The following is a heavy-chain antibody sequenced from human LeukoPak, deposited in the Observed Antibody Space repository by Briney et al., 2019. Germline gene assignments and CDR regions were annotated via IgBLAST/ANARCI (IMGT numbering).Heavy chain of an antibody. D-gene: IGHD6-13*01. J-gene: IGHJ4*02. Sequence: GGSLRLSCAASGFTFSSYSMNWVRQAPGKGLEWVSSISSSSSYIYYADSVKGRFTISRDNAKNSLYLQMNSLRAEDTAVYYCARGYSSSWYLDYWGQGTLVTDSS. V-gene: IGHV3-21*01. CDR1: GFTFSSYS. CDR2: ISSSSSYI. CDR3: ARGYSSSWYLDY.